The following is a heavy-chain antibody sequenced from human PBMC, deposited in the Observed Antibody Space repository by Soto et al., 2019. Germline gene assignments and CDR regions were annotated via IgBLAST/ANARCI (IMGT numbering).Heavy chain of an antibody. V-gene: IGHV3-30*19. Sequence: QVQLVESGGGVVQPGASLRLSCVGSGFTFRSYVIHWVRQAPGKGLEWVALTSYDGSNKYYADSVKGRFTISRDNARNTVDLHMDSLRLEDTALYSCARWGTTGGLDVWGQGTLVSVSS. CDR1: GFTFRSYV. D-gene: IGHD3-16*01. CDR3: ARWGTTGGLDV. J-gene: IGHJ4*02. CDR2: TSYDGSNK.